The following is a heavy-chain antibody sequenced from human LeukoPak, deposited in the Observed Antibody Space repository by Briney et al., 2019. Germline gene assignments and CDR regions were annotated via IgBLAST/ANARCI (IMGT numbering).Heavy chain of an antibody. CDR1: GVSLNNYY. D-gene: IGHD2-2*01. Sequence: SETLSRTCAVYGVSLNNYYWSWIRQSPGKGLEWTGEAIIGGGTHYSPSLKSRVTISIDTSRNQISLRLTSVTAADKAVYYCAMVLYQSGRPGPWAQGTLVTVSS. CDR2: AIIGGGT. J-gene: IGHJ5*02. CDR3: AMVLYQSGRPGP. V-gene: IGHV4-34*12.